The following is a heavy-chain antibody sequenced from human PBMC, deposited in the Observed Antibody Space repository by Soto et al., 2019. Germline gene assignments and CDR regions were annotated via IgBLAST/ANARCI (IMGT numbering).Heavy chain of an antibody. V-gene: IGHV3-30*18. Sequence: PGGSLRLSCAASGFTFSSYGMHWVRQAPGKGLEWVAVISYDGSNKYYADSVKGRFTISRDNSKNTLYLQMNSLRAEDTAVYYCAKDRDTTAYYFDYWGQGTLVTVSS. D-gene: IGHD1-1*01. CDR2: ISYDGSNK. CDR1: GFTFSSYG. J-gene: IGHJ4*02. CDR3: AKDRDTTAYYFDY.